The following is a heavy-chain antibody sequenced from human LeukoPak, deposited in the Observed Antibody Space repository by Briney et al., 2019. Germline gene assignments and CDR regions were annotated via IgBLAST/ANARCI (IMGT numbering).Heavy chain of an antibody. CDR3: ARDIADCSGGTCNDIRFDY. V-gene: IGHV3-48*01. CDR2: IGVGSSWVSQ. D-gene: IGHD2-15*01. J-gene: IGHJ4*02. CDR1: GFTFSHYA. Sequence: GGSLRLSCTASGFTFSHYAMNWVRHAPGKGLEWVSYIGVGSSWVSQYYGDSVKGRFTISRDDAKNSVYLQMNSLRVEDTAVYFCARDIADCSGGTCNDIRFDYWGRGSLVTVSS.